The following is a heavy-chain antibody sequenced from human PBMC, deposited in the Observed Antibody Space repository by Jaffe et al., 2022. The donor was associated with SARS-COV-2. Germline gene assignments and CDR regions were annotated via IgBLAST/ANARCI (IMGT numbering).Heavy chain of an antibody. CDR3: AKDSGYGSGRNFDY. J-gene: IGHJ4*02. Sequence: EVQLLESGGGLVQPGGSLRLSCAASGFTFSSYAMTWVRQAPGKGLGWVSTISDDGANTYYADSVKGRFTISRDNSKNTLYLQMNSLRAEDTAIYWCAKDSGYGSGRNFDYWGQGTLVTV. V-gene: IGHV3-23*01. CDR1: GFTFSSYA. D-gene: IGHD6-19*01. CDR2: ISDDGANT.